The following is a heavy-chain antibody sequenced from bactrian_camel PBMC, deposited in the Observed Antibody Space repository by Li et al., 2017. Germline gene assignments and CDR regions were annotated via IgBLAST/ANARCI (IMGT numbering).Heavy chain of an antibody. J-gene: IGHJ4*01. Sequence: VQLVESGGGSVQAGGSLRLSCAASKDTDTYNCMGWLRQVPGKQREGVACIDSDGTTNVADSVKGRFTISKDDAKYTLYLQMNNLEPEDTATYYCAAAISDLPVDVVATLGHWSFSYWGPGTQVTVS. D-gene: IGHD1*01. CDR1: KDTDTYNC. CDR2: IDSDGTT. V-gene: IGHV3S53*01. CDR3: AAAISDLPVDVVATLGHWSFSY.